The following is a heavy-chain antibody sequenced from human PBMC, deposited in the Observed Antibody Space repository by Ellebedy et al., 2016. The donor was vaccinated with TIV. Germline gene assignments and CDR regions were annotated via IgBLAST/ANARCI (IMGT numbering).Heavy chain of an antibody. CDR1: GFTFSSYV. D-gene: IGHD4-17*01. J-gene: IGHJ3*02. CDR3: VTRQQTVTTNWGAFDI. CDR2: INYSGGST. Sequence: GESLKISXAASGFTFSSYVMNWVRQAPGKGLEWVSTINYSGGSTYHTDYVKGRFTISRDNSKNRLYLQMSSLRAEDTAVYYCVTRQQTVTTNWGAFDIWGQGTIVTVSS. V-gene: IGHV3-23*01.